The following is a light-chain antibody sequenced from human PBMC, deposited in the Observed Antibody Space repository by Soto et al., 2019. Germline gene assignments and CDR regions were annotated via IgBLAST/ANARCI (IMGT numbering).Light chain of an antibody. CDR1: QSVGRN. Sequence: EIVVTQSPGILSVSPGDRATLSCRASQSVGRNLAWYQQKPGQAPTLLIYAASTRATGLPARFSGSGPGTDFTLTISSQQSEDCAVYYCQEYSKWPLFTFGPGTRVDIK. V-gene: IGKV3-15*01. J-gene: IGKJ3*01. CDR3: QEYSKWPLFT. CDR2: AAS.